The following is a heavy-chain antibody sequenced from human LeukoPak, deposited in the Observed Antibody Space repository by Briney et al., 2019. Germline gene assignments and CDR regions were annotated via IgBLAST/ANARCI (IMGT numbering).Heavy chain of an antibody. Sequence: PGGSLRLSCAASGFTFSSYVMHWFRQAPGKGLKCVAVISNDGSEKYYADSVKGRFTISRDNSKNTLYLQMNSLGPEDTALYYCARDGGFTRGWTYGAGDYWGQGALVAVSS. CDR3: ARDGGFTRGWTYGAGDY. CDR1: GFTFSSYV. J-gene: IGHJ4*02. V-gene: IGHV3-30*04. D-gene: IGHD3-10*01. CDR2: ISNDGSEK.